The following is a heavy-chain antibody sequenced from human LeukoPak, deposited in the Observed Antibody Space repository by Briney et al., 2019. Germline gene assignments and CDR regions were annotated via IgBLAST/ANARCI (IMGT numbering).Heavy chain of an antibody. CDR2: IYPGDSDT. V-gene: IGHV5-51*01. J-gene: IGHJ4*02. CDR1: GSSFTSYW. D-gene: IGHD3-22*01. CDR3: ARLEASLSSGYYY. Sequence: GASLQISCKGSGSSFTSYWIGWGRPLPGKGLELMGIIYPGDSDTRYSPSFQGQVTISADKSISTAYLQWSSLKASDTAMYYCARLEASLSSGYYYWGQGTLVTVSS.